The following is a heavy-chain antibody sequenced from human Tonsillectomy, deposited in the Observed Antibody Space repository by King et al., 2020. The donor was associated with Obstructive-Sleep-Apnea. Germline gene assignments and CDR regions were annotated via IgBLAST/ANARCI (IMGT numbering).Heavy chain of an antibody. CDR2: ISSSSSYI. Sequence: VQLVESGGGLVKPGGSLRLSCAASGVTFSSYSMNWVRQAPGKGLEWVSSISSSSSYIYYADSVKGRFTISRENAKNSLYLQMNSLRAEDTAVYYCARDGDPPYGPWGQGTLVTVSS. CDR1: GVTFSSYS. CDR3: ARDGDPPYGP. V-gene: IGHV3-21*01. J-gene: IGHJ5*02. D-gene: IGHD4-17*01.